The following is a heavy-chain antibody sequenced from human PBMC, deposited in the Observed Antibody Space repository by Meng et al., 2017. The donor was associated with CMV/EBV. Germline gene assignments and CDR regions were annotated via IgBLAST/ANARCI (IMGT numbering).Heavy chain of an antibody. D-gene: IGHD2-2*01. CDR3: ARDGARYCSSTSCYLNYYYGMDV. CDR2: ISYDGSNK. V-gene: IGHV3-30-3*01. J-gene: IGHJ6*02. CDR1: GFTFSSYA. Sequence: GGSLRLSCAASGFTFSSYAMHWVRQAPGKGLEWVAVISYDGSNKYYADSAKGRFTISRDNSKNTLYLQMNSLRAEDTAVYYCARDGARYCSSTSCYLNYYYGMDVWGQGTTVTVSS.